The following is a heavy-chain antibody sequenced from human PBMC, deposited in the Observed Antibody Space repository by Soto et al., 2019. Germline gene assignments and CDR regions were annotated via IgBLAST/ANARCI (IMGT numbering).Heavy chain of an antibody. CDR3: ARGSRDGYSYGYKAYFDY. CDR1: GGSFSGYY. D-gene: IGHD5-18*01. V-gene: IGHV4-34*01. CDR2: INHSGST. Sequence: PSETLSLTCAVYGGSFSGYYLSWIRQPPGKGLEWIGEINHSGSTNYNPSIKSRVTISVDTSKNQFSLKLSSVTAADTAVYYCARGSRDGYSYGYKAYFDYWGQGTLVTVSS. J-gene: IGHJ4*02.